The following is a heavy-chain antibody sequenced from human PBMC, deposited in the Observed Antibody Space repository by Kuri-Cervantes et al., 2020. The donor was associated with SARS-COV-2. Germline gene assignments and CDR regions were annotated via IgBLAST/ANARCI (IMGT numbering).Heavy chain of an antibody. J-gene: IGHJ6*03. V-gene: IGHV3-21*01. CDR1: GFTFSAYT. Sequence: GESLKISCGASGFTFSAYTMNWVRQAPGKALEWISSISGSGSYIYYADSMRGRFTISRDNAKNSLFLQVNSLRVEDTAVYYCARVAGEGPIYYYYMDVWGKGTTVTVSS. D-gene: IGHD2-21*01. CDR3: ARVAGEGPIYYYYMDV. CDR2: ISGSGSYI.